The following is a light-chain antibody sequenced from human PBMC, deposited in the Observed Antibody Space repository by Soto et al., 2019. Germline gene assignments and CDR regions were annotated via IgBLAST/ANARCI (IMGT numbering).Light chain of an antibody. CDR2: AAS. V-gene: IGKV3-20*01. J-gene: IGKJ1*01. CDR3: QQYGSSRWT. CDR1: QSVSSTY. Sequence: PGEIATLSCMASQSVSSTYLAWYQQKPGQAPRPLISAASSRATGTPDRFSGSGSGTDFTLTISRLEPEDFAVYYCQQYGSSRWTFGQGTKV.